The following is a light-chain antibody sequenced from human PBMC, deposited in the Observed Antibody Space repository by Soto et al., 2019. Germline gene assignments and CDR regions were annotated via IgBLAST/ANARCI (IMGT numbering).Light chain of an antibody. Sequence: QSALTQPPSASGSPGQSVTISCTGTNSDVGGYNYVSWYQQHPGKAPKLMINEVTKRPSGVPDRFSGSKSGNTASLTVSGLQAEDEADYYCSSYAGSNVWVFGGGTQVTVL. CDR1: NSDVGGYNY. J-gene: IGLJ3*02. CDR3: SSYAGSNVWV. CDR2: EVT. V-gene: IGLV2-8*01.